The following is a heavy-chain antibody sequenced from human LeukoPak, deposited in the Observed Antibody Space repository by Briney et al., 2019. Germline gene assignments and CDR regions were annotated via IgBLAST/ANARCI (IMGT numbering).Heavy chain of an antibody. CDR1: GFTFSSYA. J-gene: IGHJ4*02. V-gene: IGHV3-23*01. Sequence: GGSLRLSCAASGFTFSSYAMSWVRQAPGKGLEWVSAISGSGGSTYYADSVKGRFTISRDNSKNTLYLQMNSLRAEDTAVYYCAKSLRRGVLRYFDWFSGFDYWGQGSLVTVSS. CDR3: AKSLRRGVLRYFDWFSGFDY. D-gene: IGHD3-9*01. CDR2: ISGSGGST.